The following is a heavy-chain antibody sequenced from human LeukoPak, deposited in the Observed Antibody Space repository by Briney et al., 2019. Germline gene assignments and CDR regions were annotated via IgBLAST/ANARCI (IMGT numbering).Heavy chain of an antibody. CDR3: AREGTIFGVVITSDYYYYGMDV. D-gene: IGHD3-3*01. CDR1: GAPITRYY. J-gene: IGHJ6*02. CDR2: IYYTGSA. Sequence: SETLSLTCTVSGAPITRYYWSWIRQPPGKGLEWIGYIYYTGSANYNPSLKSRVSISVDTSKNQFSLRLSSVTAADTAVYYCAREGTIFGVVITSDYYYYGMDVWGQGTTVTVSS. V-gene: IGHV4-59*12.